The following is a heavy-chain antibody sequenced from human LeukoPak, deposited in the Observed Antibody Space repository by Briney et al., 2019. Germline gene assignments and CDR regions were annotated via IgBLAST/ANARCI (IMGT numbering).Heavy chain of an antibody. Sequence: ASVKVSCKASGYTFTSYYMHWVRQAPGQGLEWMGIINPSGGSTSYAQKFQGRVTMTRDTSTSTVYMELSSLRSEDTAVHYCARASGHYYDSSGYELWFDPWGQGTLVTVSS. CDR2: INPSGGST. CDR1: GYTFTSYY. CDR3: ARASGHYYDSSGYELWFDP. V-gene: IGHV1-46*01. J-gene: IGHJ5*02. D-gene: IGHD3-22*01.